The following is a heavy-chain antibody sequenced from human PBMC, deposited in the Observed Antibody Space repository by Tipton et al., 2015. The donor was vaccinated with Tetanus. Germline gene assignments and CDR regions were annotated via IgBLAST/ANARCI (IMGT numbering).Heavy chain of an antibody. CDR1: GLAFSSYW. CDR2: INSDGSST. CDR3: AREGLAVATLSGFCDY. D-gene: IGHD6-19*01. Sequence: SLRLSCAASGLAFSSYWMHWVRQAPGKGLVWVSRINSDGSSTSYADSVKGRFTISRDNAKNSLYLQMKSLRAEDTAVYYCAREGLAVATLSGFCDYWGQGTLVTVSS. J-gene: IGHJ4*02. V-gene: IGHV3-74*01.